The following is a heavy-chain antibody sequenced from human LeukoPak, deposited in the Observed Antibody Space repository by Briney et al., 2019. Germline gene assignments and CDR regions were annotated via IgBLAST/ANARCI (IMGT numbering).Heavy chain of an antibody. CDR3: ARHNYYHFWSTLNWFDP. CDR2: VYHSGST. J-gene: IGHJ5*02. Sequence: SETLSLTCTIFGSSISDNYYWGWIRRPLGKGLEWIGSVYHSGSTYYNPSLKSRVTLSVDTSNNYFSLKLRSVTAADRAVYYCARHNYYHFWSTLNWFDPWGQGTLVTVSS. V-gene: IGHV4-38-2*02. CDR1: GSSISDNYY. D-gene: IGHD3-3*01.